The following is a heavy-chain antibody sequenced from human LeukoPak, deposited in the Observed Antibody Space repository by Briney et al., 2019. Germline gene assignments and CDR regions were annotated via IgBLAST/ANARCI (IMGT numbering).Heavy chain of an antibody. CDR1: GFTFSSYA. Sequence: GGSLRLSCAASGFTFSSYAMSWVRQAPGKGLEWVSAISGSGGSTYYADSVKGRFTISRDNSKNTLYLQMNSLRAEDTAVYYCAKDRPSYDFWSARYFDYWGQGTLVTVSS. CDR2: ISGSGGST. D-gene: IGHD3-3*01. CDR3: AKDRPSYDFWSARYFDY. J-gene: IGHJ4*02. V-gene: IGHV3-23*01.